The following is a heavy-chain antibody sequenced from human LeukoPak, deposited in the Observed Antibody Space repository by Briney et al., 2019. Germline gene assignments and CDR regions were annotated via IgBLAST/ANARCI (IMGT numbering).Heavy chain of an antibody. CDR2: IYTSGST. J-gene: IGHJ6*03. CDR1: GGSFSGYY. CDR3: ARVLRIAAAGNRYYYYYMDV. V-gene: IGHV4-59*10. Sequence: SETLSLTCAVYGGSFSGYYWSWIRQPAGKGLEWIGRIYTSGSTNYNPSLKSRVTMSVDTSKNQFSLKLSSVTAADTAVYYCARVLRIAAAGNRYYYYYMDVWSKGTTVTISS. D-gene: IGHD6-13*01.